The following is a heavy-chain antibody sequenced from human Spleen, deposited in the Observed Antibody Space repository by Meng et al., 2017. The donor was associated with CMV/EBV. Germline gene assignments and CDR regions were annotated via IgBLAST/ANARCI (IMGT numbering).Heavy chain of an antibody. CDR1: GFTFSSFW. CDR3: ARSALVVIRGVDYYYGMDV. Sequence: GESLKISCAASGFTFSSFWMHWVRQAPGKGLEWVSAISGSGGSTYYADSVKARFTISRDNSENTLYLQMQSLRDEDTAVYYCARSALVVIRGVDYYYGMDVWGQGTTVTVSS. CDR2: ISGSGGST. D-gene: IGHD3-22*01. V-gene: IGHV3-23*01. J-gene: IGHJ6*02.